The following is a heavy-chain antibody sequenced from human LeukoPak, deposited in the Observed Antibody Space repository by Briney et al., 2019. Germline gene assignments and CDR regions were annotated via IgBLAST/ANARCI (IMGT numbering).Heavy chain of an antibody. CDR2: IRDDNGNT. V-gene: IGHV1-18*04. D-gene: IGHD5-18*01. CDR1: GYTFTTYG. Sequence: ASVKVSCKTSGYTFTTYGITWVRQAPGQGLEWMACIRDDNGNTSYAHTFQGRFTVSTDTSTKTASMDLSSLRSDGTSVYYCAIVETAEGFDDWGQGTL. J-gene: IGHJ4*02. CDR3: AIVETAEGFDD.